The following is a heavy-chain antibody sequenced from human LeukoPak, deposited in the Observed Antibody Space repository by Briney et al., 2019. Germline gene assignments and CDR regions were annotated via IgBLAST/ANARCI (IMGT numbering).Heavy chain of an antibody. CDR2: IYYSGST. Sequence: PSETLSLTCTVSGGSINSYYWSWIRQPPGKGLEWIGYIYYSGSTNYNPSLKSRVTTSVDTSKNQFSLKLSSVTAADTAVYYCARDRGQWLLNWFDPWGQGTLVTVSS. J-gene: IGHJ5*02. CDR1: GGSINSYY. V-gene: IGHV4-59*01. CDR3: ARDRGQWLLNWFDP. D-gene: IGHD6-19*01.